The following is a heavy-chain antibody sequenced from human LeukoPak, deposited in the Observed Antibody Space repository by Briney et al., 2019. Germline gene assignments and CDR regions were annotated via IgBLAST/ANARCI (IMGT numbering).Heavy chain of an antibody. CDR1: GGSISSYY. CDR3: ANPPTVTSFHY. Sequence: SETLSLTCTVSGGSISSYYWSWIRQPPGKGLEWIGYIYYSGSTNYNPSLKSRVTISVDTSKNQFSLKLSSVTAADTAIYYCANPPTVTSFHYWGQGTLVTVSS. V-gene: IGHV4-59*01. J-gene: IGHJ4*02. CDR2: IYYSGST. D-gene: IGHD4-11*01.